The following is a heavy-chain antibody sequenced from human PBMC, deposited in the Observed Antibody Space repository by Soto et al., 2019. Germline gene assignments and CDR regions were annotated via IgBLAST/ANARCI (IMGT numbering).Heavy chain of an antibody. CDR3: ATSLVSGDGFDY. J-gene: IGHJ4*02. D-gene: IGHD5-12*01. CDR1: GGTLSSYT. CDR2: VIPNLGVT. Sequence: SVKVSCKASGGTLSSYTFSWVRQAPGQGLEWMGRVIPNLGVTNYAKKFQGRFTIVVDTSTDTAYMELSSLRSEDTAVYYCATSLVSGDGFDYWGQGTLVTVSS. V-gene: IGHV1-69*02.